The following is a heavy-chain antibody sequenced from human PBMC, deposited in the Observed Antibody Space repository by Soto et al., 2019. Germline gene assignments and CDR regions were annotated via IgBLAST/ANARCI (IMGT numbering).Heavy chain of an antibody. J-gene: IGHJ4*02. CDR2: IYTSGST. CDR3: ARACSSNSCYDVFDY. CDR1: GGSISSYY. V-gene: IGHV4-4*07. Sequence: SETLSLTCTVSGGSISSYYWSWIRQPAGKGLEWIGRIYTSGSTNYNPSLKSRVTMSVDTSKNQFSLKLSSVTAADTAVYYCARACSSNSCYDVFDYGVQGNRVTGSS. D-gene: IGHD2-2*01.